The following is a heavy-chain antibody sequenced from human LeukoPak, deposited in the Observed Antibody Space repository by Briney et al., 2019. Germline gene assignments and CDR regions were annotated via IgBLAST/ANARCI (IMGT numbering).Heavy chain of an antibody. J-gene: IGHJ4*02. CDR1: GFTFSSYW. V-gene: IGHV3-7*01. CDR2: IKQDGSEK. Sequence: GSLRLSCAASGFTFSSYWMSWVRQAPGKGLEWVANIKQDGSEKYFVDSVKGRFTISRDNAKNSLYLQMNSLRAEDTAVYYCARRQGSYFDTSGYYDGWGQGTLVTASS. D-gene: IGHD3-22*01. CDR3: ARRQGSYFDTSGYYDG.